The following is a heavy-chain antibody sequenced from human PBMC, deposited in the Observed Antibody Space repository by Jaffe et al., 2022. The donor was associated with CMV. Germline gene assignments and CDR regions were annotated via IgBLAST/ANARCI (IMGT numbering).Heavy chain of an antibody. J-gene: IGHJ4*02. D-gene: IGHD3-10*01. CDR1: GFTFSSYS. Sequence: EVQLVESGGGLVKPGGSLRLSCAASGFTFSSYSMNWVRQAPGKGLEWVSSISSSSSYIYYADSVKGRFTISRDNAKNSLYLQMNSLRAEDTAVYYCAREGFSGWGVIWPYYFDYWGQGTLVTVSS. V-gene: IGHV3-21*01. CDR3: AREGFSGWGVIWPYYFDY. CDR2: ISSSSSYI.